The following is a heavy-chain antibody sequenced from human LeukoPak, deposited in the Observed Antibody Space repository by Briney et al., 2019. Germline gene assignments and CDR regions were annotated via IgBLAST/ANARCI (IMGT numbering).Heavy chain of an antibody. CDR3: ARQSNYDFWSGYYQTSYYYYGMDV. D-gene: IGHD3-3*01. V-gene: IGHV3-66*04. Sequence: GSLSLSCAASGFTVSSIHMSWVRQAPGKGLEWVSVIYSGGSTYYADSVKGRFTISRDNSKNTLYLQMNSLRAEDTAVYYCARQSNYDFWSGYYQTSYYYYGMDVWGQGTTVTVSS. CDR2: IYSGGST. CDR1: GFTVSSIH. J-gene: IGHJ6*02.